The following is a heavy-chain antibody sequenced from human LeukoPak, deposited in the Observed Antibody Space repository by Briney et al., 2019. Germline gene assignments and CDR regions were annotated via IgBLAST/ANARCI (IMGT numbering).Heavy chain of an antibody. CDR3: ARVLLVIIPFDWFDP. CDR2: INHSGST. CDR1: GGSFSGYY. D-gene: IGHD3/OR15-3a*01. V-gene: IGHV4-34*01. Sequence: SETLSLTCAVYGGSFSGYYWSWIRQPPGKGLEWIGEINHSGSTNYNPSLKSRVTISVDTSKNQFSLKLSSVTAADTAVYYCARVLLVIIPFDWFDPWGQGTLVTVSS. J-gene: IGHJ5*02.